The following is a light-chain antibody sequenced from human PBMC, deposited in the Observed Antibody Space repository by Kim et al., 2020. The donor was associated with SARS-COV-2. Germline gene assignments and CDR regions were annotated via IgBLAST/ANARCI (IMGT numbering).Light chain of an antibody. CDR3: QVCDSSTAVV. CDR2: RDS. J-gene: IGLJ2*01. V-gene: IGLV3-9*01. CDR1: NIGSKN. Sequence: SYELTQPLSVSVALGQTARITCGGNNIGSKNVHWYQQKPGQAPVLVIYRDSNRPSGIPERFSGSNSGNTATLTISRAQAGDEADYYCQVCDSSTAVVFGGGTQLTVL.